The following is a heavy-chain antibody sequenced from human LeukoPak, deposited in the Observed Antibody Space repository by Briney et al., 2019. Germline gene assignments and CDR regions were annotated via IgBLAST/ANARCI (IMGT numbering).Heavy chain of an antibody. J-gene: IGHJ4*02. CDR2: IRSKANSYAT. Sequence: GGSLRLSCAAAGFTFSGSAMHWGRQAAGKGVEWVGRIRSKANSYATAYAAAVKGRFTISRDDSKNTAYLQMNSLKTEDTAVYYCTRARDPFDYWGQGTLVTVSS. CDR3: TRARDPFDY. V-gene: IGHV3-73*01. CDR1: GFTFSGSA.